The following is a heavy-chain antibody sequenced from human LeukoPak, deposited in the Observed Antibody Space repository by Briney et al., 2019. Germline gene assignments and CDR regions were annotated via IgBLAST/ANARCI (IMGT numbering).Heavy chain of an antibody. CDR2: ISYDGNYK. CDR1: GFTFSTYA. J-gene: IGHJ6*02. CDR3: AKGQVGWYYFTMDV. V-gene: IGHV3-30-3*01. D-gene: IGHD6-19*01. Sequence: QPGGSLRLSCAASGFTFSTYAMHWVRQVPGKGLEWLTLISYDGNYKYYADSVKGRFTISRDNSKNTLYLQMNSLRAEDTAVYYCAKGQVGWYYFTMDVWGQGTTVTVSS.